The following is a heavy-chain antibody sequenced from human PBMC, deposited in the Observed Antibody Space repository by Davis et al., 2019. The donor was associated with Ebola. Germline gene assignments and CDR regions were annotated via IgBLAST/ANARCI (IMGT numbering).Heavy chain of an antibody. J-gene: IGHJ4*02. Sequence: PGGSLRLSCTASGFTFGDYAMSWVRQAPGKGLEWVGFIRSKAYGGTTEYAASVKGRFTISRDDSKSIAYLQMNSLKTEDTAVYYCTSRITSYYYDSSGHYLVDYWGQGTLVTVSS. V-gene: IGHV3-49*04. D-gene: IGHD3-22*01. CDR3: TSRITSYYYDSSGHYLVDY. CDR2: IRSKAYGGTT. CDR1: GFTFGDYA.